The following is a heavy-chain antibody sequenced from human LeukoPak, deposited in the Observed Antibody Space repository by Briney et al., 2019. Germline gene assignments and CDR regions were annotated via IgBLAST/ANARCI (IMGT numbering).Heavy chain of an antibody. CDR3: ARDREKYQLLSSDLGPNWFDP. J-gene: IGHJ5*02. D-gene: IGHD2-2*01. CDR2: INPSGGST. CDR1: GYTFISYY. Sequence: ASVKVSCKASGYTFISYYMHWVRQAPGQGLEWMGIINPSGGSTRYAQKFQGRVTMTRDTSTSTVYMELSSLRSEDTAVYYCARDREKYQLLSSDLGPNWFDPWGQGTLVTVSS. V-gene: IGHV1-46*01.